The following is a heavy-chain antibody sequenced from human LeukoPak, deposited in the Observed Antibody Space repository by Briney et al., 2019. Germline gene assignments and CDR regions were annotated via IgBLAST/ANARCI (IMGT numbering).Heavy chain of an antibody. J-gene: IGHJ4*02. CDR1: GFTFSSYS. CDR3: ARVRGEAGLDY. Sequence: GGSLRLSCVASGFTFSSYSMNWVRQAPGKGLEWVSSISSSGSTIYYADSVKGRFTISRDNAKNSLYLQMNSLRAEDTAVYYCARVRGEAGLDYWGQGTLVTVSS. V-gene: IGHV3-48*04. D-gene: IGHD3-10*01. CDR2: ISSSGSTI.